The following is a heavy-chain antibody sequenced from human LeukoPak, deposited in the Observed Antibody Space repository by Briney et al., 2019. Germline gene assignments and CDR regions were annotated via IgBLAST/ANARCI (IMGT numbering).Heavy chain of an antibody. CDR3: ASRPNRYTGAWDY. D-gene: IGHD5-18*01. V-gene: IGHV3-23*01. CDR2: FTGSGGST. Sequence: PGGSLRLSCAASGFTFSSYAMSWVRQAPGKGLEWVSSFTGSGGSTYYADSVKGRFTISRDNSKNTLYLQMNSLRAEDTAVYYCASRPNRYTGAWDYWGQGTLVTVSS. J-gene: IGHJ4*02. CDR1: GFTFSSYA.